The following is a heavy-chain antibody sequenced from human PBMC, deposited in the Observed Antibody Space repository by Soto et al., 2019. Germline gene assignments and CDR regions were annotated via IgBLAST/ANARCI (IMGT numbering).Heavy chain of an antibody. J-gene: IGHJ6*02. D-gene: IGHD3-3*01. Sequence: QVQLQESGPGLVKPSETLSITCTVSGGSISSYYWSWIRQPPGKGLEWIGYIYYSGSTNYNPSLKSRVTISVDTSKNQFSLKLSSVTAADTAVYYCARENGYYDFWSGNYGMDVWGQGTTVTVSS. CDR2: IYYSGST. CDR1: GGSISSYY. V-gene: IGHV4-59*01. CDR3: ARENGYYDFWSGNYGMDV.